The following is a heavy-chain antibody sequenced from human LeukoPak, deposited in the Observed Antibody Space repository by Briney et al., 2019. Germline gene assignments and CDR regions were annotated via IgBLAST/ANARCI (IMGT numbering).Heavy chain of an antibody. J-gene: IGHJ4*02. CDR1: GFSLSTNY. D-gene: IGHD3-3*01. CDR3: ARAGGEYDFWSGPDFFY. CDR2: IYSISSDGST. V-gene: IGHV3-66*01. Sequence: GGSLRLSCAASGFSLSTNYMCWVRQSPGKGLEWVALIYSISSDGSTYYADSVKGRFTISRDNAKNSLYLQMNSLRAEDTAVYYCARAGGEYDFWSGPDFFYWGQGTLVTVSS.